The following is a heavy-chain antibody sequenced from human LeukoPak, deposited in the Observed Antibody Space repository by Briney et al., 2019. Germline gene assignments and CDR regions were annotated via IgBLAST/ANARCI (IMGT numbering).Heavy chain of an antibody. J-gene: IGHJ4*02. V-gene: IGHV4-59*01. CDR1: GGSISSYY. CDR3: ARGGSGSYLFDY. Sequence: PSETLSLTCTVSGGSISSYYWSWIRQPPGKGLEWIGYIYYSGSTNYNPSLKSRVTISVDTSENQFSLKLSSVTAADTAVYYCARGGSGSYLFDYWGQGTLVAVSS. D-gene: IGHD1-26*01. CDR2: IYYSGST.